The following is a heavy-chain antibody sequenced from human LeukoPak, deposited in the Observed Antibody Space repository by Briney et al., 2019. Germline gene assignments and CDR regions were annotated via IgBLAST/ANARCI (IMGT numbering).Heavy chain of an antibody. Sequence: ASVKVFCKASGYTFTGQYLHWVRQAPGQGLEWMGWITPNSGATNYAQKFQGRVTMTRDTSISAAYMELSGLTSDDTAMYYCASGSGTYSPDYWGQGTLVIVSS. CDR1: GYTFTGQY. D-gene: IGHD3-10*01. CDR2: ITPNSGAT. CDR3: ASGSGTYSPDY. J-gene: IGHJ4*02. V-gene: IGHV1-2*02.